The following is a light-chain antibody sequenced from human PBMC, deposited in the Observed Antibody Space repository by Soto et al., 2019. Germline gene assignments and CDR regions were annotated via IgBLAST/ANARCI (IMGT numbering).Light chain of an antibody. CDR1: ETISSHY. V-gene: IGKV3-20*01. CDR2: GAS. J-gene: IGKJ3*01. Sequence: EIVVMQSQATLSLSPGERATLSCRASETISSHYIAWYQQKPGQAPRLLIFGASTRATGIPDRFSGSWSGTDFTLTISRLEPEDFAVYYCQNFGTSPFTFGPETKVDIK. CDR3: QNFGTSPFT.